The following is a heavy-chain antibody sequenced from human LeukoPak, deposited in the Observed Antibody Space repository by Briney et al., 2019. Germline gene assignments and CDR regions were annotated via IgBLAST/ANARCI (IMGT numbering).Heavy chain of an antibody. D-gene: IGHD1-26*01. V-gene: IGHV1-18*04. CDR1: GYTFTGYY. J-gene: IGHJ3*02. CDR3: ARRMRGLGYDAFDI. Sequence: ASVKVSCKASGYTFTGYYMHWVRQAPGQGLEWMGWISAYNGNTNYAQKPQGRVTMTTDTSTSTAYMELRSLRSDDTAVYYCARRMRGLGYDAFDIWGQGTMVTVSS. CDR2: ISAYNGNT.